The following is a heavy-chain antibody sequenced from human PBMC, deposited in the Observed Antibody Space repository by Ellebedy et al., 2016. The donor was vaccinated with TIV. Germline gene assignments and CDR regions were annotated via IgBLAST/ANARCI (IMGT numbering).Heavy chain of an antibody. D-gene: IGHD4-17*01. J-gene: IGHJ4*02. CDR3: VKDPATATPYYLEY. CDR1: GFIFNAYG. CDR2: VSNDGSKK. Sequence: GESLKISCAASGFIFNAYGLHWARQAPGKGLEWVAIVSNDGSKKYYADSVKGRFTISRDNTNNTLYLQMNTVRAEDTAVYYCVKDPATATPYYLEYWGQGALVTVSS. V-gene: IGHV3-30*18.